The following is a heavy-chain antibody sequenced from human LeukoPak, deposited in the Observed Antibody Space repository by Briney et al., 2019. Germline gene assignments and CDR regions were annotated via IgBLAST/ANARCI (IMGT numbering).Heavy chain of an antibody. Sequence: GESLKISCKGSGYSFTSYWIGWVRQMPGKGLEWMGIIYPGDSETRYSPSFQGLVTISVDKSITTAYLQWSSLKASDTAMYYCARTSANWFDSWGQGTLVTVSS. CDR3: ARTSANWFDS. CDR2: IYPGDSET. V-gene: IGHV5-51*01. J-gene: IGHJ5*01. CDR1: GYSFTSYW.